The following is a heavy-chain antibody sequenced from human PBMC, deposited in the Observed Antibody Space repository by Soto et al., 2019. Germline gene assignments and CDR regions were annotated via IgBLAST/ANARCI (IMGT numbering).Heavy chain of an antibody. J-gene: IGHJ3*02. CDR1: GFTFSSYG. D-gene: IGHD3-10*01. CDR3: ARDRAFTMVRGTREAFDI. V-gene: IGHV3-33*01. CDR2: IWYDGSNK. Sequence: GGSLRLSCAASGFTFSSYGMHWVRQAPGKGLEWVAVIWYDGSNKYYADSVKGRFTISRDNSKNTLYLQMNSLRAEDTAVYYCARDRAFTMVRGTREAFDIWGQGTMVTVSS.